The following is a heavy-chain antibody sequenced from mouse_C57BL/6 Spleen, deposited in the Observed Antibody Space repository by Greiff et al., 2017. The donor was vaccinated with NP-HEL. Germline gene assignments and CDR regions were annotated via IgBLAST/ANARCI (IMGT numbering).Heavy chain of an antibody. CDR3: ASHYYGSSWYFDV. CDR1: GYTFTSYW. J-gene: IGHJ1*03. CDR2: INPSNGGT. Sequence: QVHVKQPGTELVKPGASVKLSCKASGYTFTSYWMHWVKQRPGQGLEWIGNINPSNGGTNYNEKFKSKATLTVDKSSSTAYMQLSSLTSEDSAVYYCASHYYGSSWYFDVWGTGTTVTVSS. D-gene: IGHD1-1*01. V-gene: IGHV1-53*01.